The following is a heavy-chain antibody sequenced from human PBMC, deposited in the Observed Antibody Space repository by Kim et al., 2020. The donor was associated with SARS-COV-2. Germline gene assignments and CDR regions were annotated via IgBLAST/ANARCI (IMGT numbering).Heavy chain of an antibody. V-gene: IGHV4-59*13. CDR3: ARAGKQQLVPFYYYGMDV. J-gene: IGHJ6*02. CDR2: IYYSGST. D-gene: IGHD6-13*01. Sequence: SETLSLTCTVSGGSISSYYWSWIRQPPGKGLEWIGYIYYSGSTNYNPSLKSRVTISVDTSKNQFSLKLSSVTAADTAVYYCARAGKQQLVPFYYYGMDVWGQGTTVTVSS. CDR1: GGSISSYY.